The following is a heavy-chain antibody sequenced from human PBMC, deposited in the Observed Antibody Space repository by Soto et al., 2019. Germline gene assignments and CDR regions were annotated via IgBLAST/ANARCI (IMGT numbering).Heavy chain of an antibody. CDR2: ISYDGSNK. V-gene: IGHV3-30-3*01. D-gene: IGHD3-3*01. J-gene: IGHJ4*02. Sequence: GGSLRLSCAASGFTFSSYAMHWVRQAPGKGLEWVAVISYDGSNKYYADSVKGRFTISRDNSKNTLYLQMNSLRAEDTAVYYCARPYYDVWSGYQIDDWGQGTLVTVAS. CDR3: ARPYYDVWSGYQIDD. CDR1: GFTFSSYA.